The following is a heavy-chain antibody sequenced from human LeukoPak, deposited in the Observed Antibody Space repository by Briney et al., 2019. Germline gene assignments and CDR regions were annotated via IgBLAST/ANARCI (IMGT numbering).Heavy chain of an antibody. J-gene: IGHJ6*04. CDR1: GFHVSKNF. V-gene: IGHV3-53*01. D-gene: IGHD6-13*01. CDR3: ARDQWMAAASGASSHYYYYGMDA. Sequence: PGGSLELSCVASGFHVSKNFMRWVRQAPGKGVEGVSVIYRDGRKFYADSVKGRFTISRDSSNDTLYLQMNSLRAEDTAVYYCARDQWMAAASGASSHYYYYGMDAWGKGTTVTVSS. CDR2: IYRDGRK.